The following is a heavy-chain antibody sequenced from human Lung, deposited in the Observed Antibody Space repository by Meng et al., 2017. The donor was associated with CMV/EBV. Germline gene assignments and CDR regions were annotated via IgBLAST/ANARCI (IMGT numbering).Heavy chain of an antibody. V-gene: IGHV3-74*01. CDR2: IKSDDSSI. CDR3: ARDPPRPGYNFDS. Sequence: GGSXRLXCAASGFTFSGYWMHWVRQAPGKGLVWVSRIKSDDSSISYADSVKGRFTISRDNAKNTLYLQMNSLRDEDTAVYYCARDPPRPGYNFDSWGQGTXVNGAS. J-gene: IGHJ4*02. D-gene: IGHD5-18*01. CDR1: GFTFSGYW.